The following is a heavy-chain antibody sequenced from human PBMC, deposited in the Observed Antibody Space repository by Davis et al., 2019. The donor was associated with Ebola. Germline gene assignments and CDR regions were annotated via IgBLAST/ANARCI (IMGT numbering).Heavy chain of an antibody. CDR2: INPSGGIT. CDR1: GYIFTSYY. Sequence: ASVKVSCKASGYIFTSYYMHWVRQAPGQGLEWMGIINPSGGITIYAQKFQGRVTMTRDTSTSTVYMELSSLRSEDTAVYYCANLGIHSSSPYWGQGTLVPVSS. CDR3: ANLGIHSSSPY. V-gene: IGHV1-46*01. J-gene: IGHJ4*02. D-gene: IGHD6-6*01.